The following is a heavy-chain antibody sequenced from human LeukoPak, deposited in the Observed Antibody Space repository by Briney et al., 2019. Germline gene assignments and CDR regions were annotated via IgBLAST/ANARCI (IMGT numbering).Heavy chain of an antibody. J-gene: IGHJ4*02. CDR1: GGSISSGDYY. CDR3: ARHVSRHFDY. Sequence: SETLSLTCTVSGGSISSGDYYWSWIRQPPGKDLEWIGYIYYSGNTYYNPSLKSRVTISLDTSKNQFSLKLSSVTAADTAVYYCARHVSRHFDYWGQGTLVTVSS. V-gene: IGHV4-30-4*01. CDR2: IYYSGNT. D-gene: IGHD3-10*02.